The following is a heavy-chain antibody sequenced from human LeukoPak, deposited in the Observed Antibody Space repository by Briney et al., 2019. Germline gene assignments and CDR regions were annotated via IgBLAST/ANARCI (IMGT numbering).Heavy chain of an antibody. D-gene: IGHD3-22*01. J-gene: IGHJ4*02. CDR2: IYYSGST. V-gene: IGHV4-31*03. CDR1: GGSISSGGYY. CDR3: ARGGDYYDSSGYYNY. Sequence: SETLSLTCTVSGGSISSGGYYWSWIRQHPGKGLEWIGYIYYSGSTYYNPSLKSRVTISVDTSKNQFSLKLSSVTAADTAVYYCARGGDYYDSSGYYNYWGQGTLVTVSS.